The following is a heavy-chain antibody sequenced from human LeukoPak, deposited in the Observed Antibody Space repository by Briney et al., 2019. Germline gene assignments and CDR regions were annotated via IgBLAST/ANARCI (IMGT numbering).Heavy chain of an antibody. CDR1: GFTFSSYA. CDR3: ARARPSMWIDY. CDR2: ISYDGSDK. Sequence: QPGGSLRLSCAASGFTFSSYAMYWVRQAPGKGLEWVAVISYDGSDKFYADSVKGRFTISGDSSKNTLYLQMNSLRPEDTAVYYCARARPSMWIDYWGQGTLVTVSS. J-gene: IGHJ4*02. V-gene: IGHV3-30*04. D-gene: IGHD5-12*01.